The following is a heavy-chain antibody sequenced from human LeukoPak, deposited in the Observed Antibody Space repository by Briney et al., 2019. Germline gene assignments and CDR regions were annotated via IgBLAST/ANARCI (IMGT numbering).Heavy chain of an antibody. CDR2: ISWNSGSI. V-gene: IGHV3-9*01. J-gene: IGHJ4*02. CDR1: GFTYDDYA. Sequence: GGSLRLSCAASGFTYDDYAMYWVRQAPGKGLEWVSGISWNSGSIGYADSVKGRFTISRDNAKNSLYLQMNSLRAEDTALYYCAKDVAAGPPSQFDYWGQGTLVTVSS. D-gene: IGHD6-13*01. CDR3: AKDVAAGPPSQFDY.